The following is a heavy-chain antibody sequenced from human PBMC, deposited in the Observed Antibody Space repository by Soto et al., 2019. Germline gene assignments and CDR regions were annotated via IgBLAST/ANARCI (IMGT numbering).Heavy chain of an antibody. V-gene: IGHV3-43*01. Sequence: GGSLRLSCAASGFTFDDYTMHGVRQAPGKGLEWVSLISWDGGSTYYADSVKGRFTISRDNSKNSLYLQMNSLRTEDTALYYCAKQKQWLVSADAYYGMHVWGQGTTVTSP. J-gene: IGHJ6*02. CDR2: ISWDGGST. D-gene: IGHD6-19*01. CDR1: GFTFDDYT. CDR3: AKQKQWLVSADAYYGMHV.